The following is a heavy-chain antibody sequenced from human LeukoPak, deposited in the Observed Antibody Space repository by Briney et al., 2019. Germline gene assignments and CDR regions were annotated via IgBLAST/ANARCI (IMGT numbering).Heavy chain of an antibody. CDR2: IDSRRNI. D-gene: IGHD3-22*01. V-gene: IGHV4-39*01. J-gene: IGHJ5*02. CDR1: YESISSSSHY. CDR3: ARTKYSFDSSDYFFFDP. Sequence: SETLSLTCTVSYESISSSSHYWGWIRRPPGKGLEWIGSIDSRRNIHSNPSLDSRATISVDTSKNQFSLKLSSVTAADTAVYYCARTKYSFDSSDYFFFDPWGQGILVTVSS.